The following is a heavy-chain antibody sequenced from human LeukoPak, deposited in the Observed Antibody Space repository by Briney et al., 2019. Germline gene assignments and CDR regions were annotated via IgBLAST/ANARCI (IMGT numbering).Heavy chain of an antibody. J-gene: IGHJ4*02. D-gene: IGHD3-22*01. CDR3: ARSYDSSGSYYFHY. Sequence: KASETLSLTCTVSGGSISSSSYYWSWIRQPPGKGLEWIGYIYYSGSTNYNPSLKSRVTISVDTSKNQFSLKLSSVTAADTAVYYCARSYDSSGSYYFHYRGQGTLVTVSS. CDR2: IYYSGST. CDR1: GGSISSSSYY. V-gene: IGHV4-61*01.